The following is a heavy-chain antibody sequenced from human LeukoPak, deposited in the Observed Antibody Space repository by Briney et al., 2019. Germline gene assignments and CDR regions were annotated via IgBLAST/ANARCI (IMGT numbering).Heavy chain of an antibody. CDR3: ARDGQQLGF. Sequence: GGSLRLSCAASGFTFSSYWKSWVRQAPGKGLEWVANIKQDGSEKYYVDSVKGRFTISRDNAKNSLYLQMNSLRAEDTAVYYCARDGQQLGFWGQGTLVTVSS. D-gene: IGHD6-13*01. V-gene: IGHV3-7*04. CDR2: IKQDGSEK. J-gene: IGHJ4*02. CDR1: GFTFSSYW.